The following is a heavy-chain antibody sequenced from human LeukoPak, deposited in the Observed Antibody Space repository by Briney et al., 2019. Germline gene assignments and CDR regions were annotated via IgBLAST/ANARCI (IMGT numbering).Heavy chain of an antibody. Sequence: GGSLRLSCAASGFTFSYYSMNWVRQAPGKGLEWVSSISSSSSYIYYADSLKGRFTISRDNAKNSLYLQMNSLRAEDTAVYYCARILGYCSGGSCSPAFDYWGQGTLITVSS. J-gene: IGHJ4*02. V-gene: IGHV3-21*01. CDR2: ISSSSSYI. CDR3: ARILGYCSGGSCSPAFDY. D-gene: IGHD2-15*01. CDR1: GFTFSYYS.